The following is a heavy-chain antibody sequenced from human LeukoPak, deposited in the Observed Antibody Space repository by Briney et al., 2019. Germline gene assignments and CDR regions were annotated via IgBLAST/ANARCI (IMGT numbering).Heavy chain of an antibody. CDR2: INSDGSST. V-gene: IGHV3-74*01. CDR3: ARRVVVAAAPYYFDY. CDR1: GFTFSSYW. Sequence: GGSLRLSCAASGFTFSSYWMHWVRQGPGKGLVWVSRINSDGSSTNYADSVRGRFTISRDNAENTLYLQMNSLRVEDTAVYYCARRVVVAAAPYYFDYWGQGTLVTVSS. J-gene: IGHJ4*02. D-gene: IGHD2-2*01.